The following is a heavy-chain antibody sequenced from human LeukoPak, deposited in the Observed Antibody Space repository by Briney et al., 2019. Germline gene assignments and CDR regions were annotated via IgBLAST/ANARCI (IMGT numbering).Heavy chain of an antibody. CDR1: GFTFSRHI. V-gene: IGHV3-21*01. D-gene: IGHD5-24*01. CDR3: AKNMRPRWLQLDYLDC. Sequence: PGGSVRLSCAASGFTFSRHIMNWVRQAPGKGLEWVSSISDGYNYTYYADSVKGRFTISRDNAKNSLYLQLNSLRAEDKAVYYCAKNMRPRWLQLDYLDCWGEGPLVTVSS. J-gene: IGHJ4*02. CDR2: ISDGYNYT.